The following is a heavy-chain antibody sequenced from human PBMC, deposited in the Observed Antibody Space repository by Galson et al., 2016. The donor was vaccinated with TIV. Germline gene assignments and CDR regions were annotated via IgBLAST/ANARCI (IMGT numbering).Heavy chain of an antibody. CDR1: GFTFGHYA. D-gene: IGHD2/OR15-2a*01. Sequence: SLRLSCAASGFTFGHYAMTWVRQVPGKGLEWAAGISGSGYRTFYADSVKGRFTISRENSKNTLYLQMNSLRAEETAVYYCAKGNSNHDREYLYFYYGMDVWGQGTTVTVSS. J-gene: IGHJ6*02. CDR2: ISGSGYRT. V-gene: IGHV3-23*01. CDR3: AKGNSNHDREYLYFYYGMDV.